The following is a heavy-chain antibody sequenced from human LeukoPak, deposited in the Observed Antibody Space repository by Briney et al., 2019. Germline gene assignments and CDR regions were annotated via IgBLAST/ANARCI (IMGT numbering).Heavy chain of an antibody. J-gene: IGHJ6*02. CDR2: ISGSGGST. V-gene: IGHV3-23*01. D-gene: IGHD6-19*01. CDR1: GFTFSGYY. CDR3: AKAEAIAVASMDV. Sequence: GGSLRLSCAASGFTFSGYYMSWIRQAPGKGLEWVSAISGSGGSTYYADSVKGRFTISRDNSKNTLYLQMNSLRAEDTAVYYCAKAEAIAVASMDVWGQGTTVTVSS.